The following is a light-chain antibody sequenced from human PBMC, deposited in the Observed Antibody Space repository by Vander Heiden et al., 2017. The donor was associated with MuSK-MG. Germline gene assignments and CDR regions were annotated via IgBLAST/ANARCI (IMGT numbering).Light chain of an antibody. J-gene: IGKJ1*01. CDR1: QSFCRC. V-gene: IGKV1-5*01. Sequence: DIQLTQSPSTLSASVGDRVTITCRASQSFCRCMSWYQQKPGQAPKLLIYDVSTLESGVPSRFSGSESGTEFTLTISSLRPDDFATYYCQQYNSYSWTFGQGTKVEIK. CDR2: DVS. CDR3: QQYNSYSWT.